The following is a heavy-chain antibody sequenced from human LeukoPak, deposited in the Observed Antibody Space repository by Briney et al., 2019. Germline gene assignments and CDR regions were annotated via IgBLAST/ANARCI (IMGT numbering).Heavy chain of an antibody. CDR2: IYTSGNT. CDR3: ARPYSSGWSGAFDI. CDR1: GSSIGTYS. J-gene: IGHJ3*02. V-gene: IGHV4-4*09. D-gene: IGHD6-19*01. Sequence: SETLSLTCTVSGSSIGTYSWSWIRQPPGKGLEWIGNIYTSGNTNYNPSLKSRVAISVDTSKNQFSLKLNSVTAADTAVYYCARPYSSGWSGAFDIWGQGTMVTVSS.